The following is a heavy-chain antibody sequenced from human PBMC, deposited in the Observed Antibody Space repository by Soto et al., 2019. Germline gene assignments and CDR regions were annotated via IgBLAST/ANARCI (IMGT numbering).Heavy chain of an antibody. D-gene: IGHD6-19*01. Sequence: PGGSLRLSCAASGFTFSSYGMHWVRQAPGKGLEWVAVISYDGSNKYYADSVKGRFTISRDNSKNTLYLQMNSLRAEDTAVYYCAKAEYSSGWYDYWGQGTLVTVSS. CDR1: GFTFSSYG. J-gene: IGHJ4*02. CDR3: AKAEYSSGWYDY. CDR2: ISYDGSNK. V-gene: IGHV3-30*18.